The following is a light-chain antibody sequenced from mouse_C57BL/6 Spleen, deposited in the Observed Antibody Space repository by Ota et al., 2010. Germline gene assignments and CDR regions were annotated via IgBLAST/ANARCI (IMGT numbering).Light chain of an antibody. CDR2: WAS. CDR1: QDVGTA. V-gene: IGKV6-25*01. J-gene: IGKJ2*01. Sequence: DIVMTQSHKFMSTSVGDRVSITCKASQDVGTAVAWYQQKPGQSPKLLIYWASTRHTGVPDRFTGSGSGTDFTLTISSVQAEDLAVYYCQNDHSSPYTFGGGTKLE. CDR3: QNDHSSPYT.